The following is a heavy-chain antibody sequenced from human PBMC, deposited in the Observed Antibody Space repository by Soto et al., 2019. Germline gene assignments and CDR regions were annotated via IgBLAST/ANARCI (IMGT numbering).Heavy chain of an antibody. CDR3: ARSYGSGSVWFAELLDYYGMDV. V-gene: IGHV4-39*01. Sequence: PSETLSLTCTVSGGSISSSSYYWGWIRQPPGKGLEWIGSIYYSGSTYYNPSLKSRVTISVDTSKNQFSLKLSSVTAADTAVYYCARSYGSGSVWFAELLDYYGMDVWGQGTTVTVSS. J-gene: IGHJ6*02. CDR2: IYYSGST. CDR1: GGSISSSSYY. D-gene: IGHD3-10*01.